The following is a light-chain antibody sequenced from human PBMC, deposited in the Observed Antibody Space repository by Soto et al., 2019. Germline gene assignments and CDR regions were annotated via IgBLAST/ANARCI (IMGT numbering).Light chain of an antibody. V-gene: IGLV2-14*01. CDR3: NSYISSSTFV. Sequence: QSALTQPASVSGSPGQSITISFTGTSSDVGGYNYVSWYQQHPGKAPKLMVYEVTNRPSGVSNRFSGSRSGNTASLTISGLQSEDEAEYYCNSYISSSTFVFGTGTKLTVL. CDR2: EVT. J-gene: IGLJ1*01. CDR1: SSDVGGYNY.